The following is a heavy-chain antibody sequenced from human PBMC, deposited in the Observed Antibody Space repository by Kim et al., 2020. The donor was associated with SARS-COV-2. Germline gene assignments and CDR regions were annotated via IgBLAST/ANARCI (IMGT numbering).Heavy chain of an antibody. CDR2: ITWNDDST. Sequence: GGSLTLSCAASGFTFDDYGMSWVRQAPGKGLEWVSGITWNDDSTGYADSVKGRFTISRDNAKNSLYLQMNSLRAEDTASYHCARGYCSSSSCYMRYYYGLDVWGQGTTVTVSS. D-gene: IGHD2-2*02. V-gene: IGHV3-20*01. CDR3: ARGYCSSSSCYMRYYYGLDV. CDR1: GFTFDDYG. J-gene: IGHJ6*02.